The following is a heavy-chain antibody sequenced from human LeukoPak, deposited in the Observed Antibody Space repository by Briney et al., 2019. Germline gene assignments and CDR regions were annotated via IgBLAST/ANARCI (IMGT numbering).Heavy chain of an antibody. CDR3: ARPGGRVRVWAFDI. V-gene: IGHV3-7*01. Sequence: GGSLRLSCATSGFTFSSYWMSWVRQAPGKGLEWVANIKQDGSEKYYVDSVKGRFTISRDNAKNSLYLQMNSLRAEDTAVYYCARPGGRVRVWAFDIWGQGTMVTVSS. J-gene: IGHJ3*02. D-gene: IGHD6-13*01. CDR2: IKQDGSEK. CDR1: GFTFSSYW.